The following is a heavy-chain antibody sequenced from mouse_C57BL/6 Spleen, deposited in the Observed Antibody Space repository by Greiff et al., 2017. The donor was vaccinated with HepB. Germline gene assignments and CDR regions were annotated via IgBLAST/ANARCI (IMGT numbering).Heavy chain of an antibody. CDR3: ARRGDYYGSRSDY. J-gene: IGHJ2*01. D-gene: IGHD1-1*01. V-gene: IGHV1-50*01. CDR2: IDPSDSYT. CDR1: GYTFTSYW. Sequence: VKLQQPGAELVKPGASVKLSCKASGYTFTSYWMQWVKQRPGQGLEWIGEIDPSDSYTNYNQKFKGKATLTVDTSSSTAYMQLSSLTSEDSAVYYCARRGDYYGSRSDYWGQGTTLTVSS.